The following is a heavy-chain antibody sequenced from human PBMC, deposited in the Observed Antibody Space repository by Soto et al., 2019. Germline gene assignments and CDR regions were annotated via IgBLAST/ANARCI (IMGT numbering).Heavy chain of an antibody. CDR2: IYPRDSDT. CDR3: ARLIYYYGSWDGMDV. V-gene: IGHV5-51*01. D-gene: IGHD3-10*01. Sequence: GGSQKISWKGSGYSFKSYWMGWVGQMAGKGLGWMVIIYPRDSDTRYSPSFKGQVTISADKSISTAYLQWSSLKASDTAMYYCARLIYYYGSWDGMDVWGQGTTVTVSS. CDR1: GYSFKSYW. J-gene: IGHJ6*02.